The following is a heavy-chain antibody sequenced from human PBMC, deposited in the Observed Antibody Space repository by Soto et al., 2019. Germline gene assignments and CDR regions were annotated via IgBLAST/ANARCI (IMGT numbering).Heavy chain of an antibody. CDR2: ISYDGSNK. J-gene: IGHJ4*02. Sequence: QVQLVESGGGVVQPGRSLRLSCAASGFTFSSYGMHWVRQAPGKGLEWVAVISYDGSNKYYADSVKGRFTISRDNSKNTLYLKMNSLRAEDTAVYYCAKEWWELQGGEYYFDYWGQGTLVTVSS. CDR3: AKEWWELQGGEYYFDY. D-gene: IGHD1-26*01. V-gene: IGHV3-30*18. CDR1: GFTFSSYG.